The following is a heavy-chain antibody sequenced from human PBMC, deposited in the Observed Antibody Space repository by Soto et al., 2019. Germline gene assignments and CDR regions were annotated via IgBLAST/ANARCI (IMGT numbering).Heavy chain of an antibody. CDR3: ARGPTVTTRDFDY. CDR1: GGSISSYY. CDR2: IYYSGST. Sequence: PSETLSLTCTVSGGSISSYYWSWIRQPPGKGLEWIGYIYYSGSTNYNPSLKSRVTISVDTSKNQFSLKLSSVTAADTAVYYCARGPTVTTRDFDYWGQGTLVTVSS. D-gene: IGHD4-4*01. J-gene: IGHJ4*02. V-gene: IGHV4-59*12.